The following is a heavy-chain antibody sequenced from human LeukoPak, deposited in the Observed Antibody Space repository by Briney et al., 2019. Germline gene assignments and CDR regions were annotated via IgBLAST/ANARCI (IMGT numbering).Heavy chain of an antibody. CDR2: ISAYNGNT. CDR3: ARDLRHYDFWSGYYDYYMDV. Sequence: ASVKVSCTASGYTFTSYGFSWVRQAPGQGLEWMGWISAYNGNTNYAQKHQGRVTITTDTSTSTAYMELRSLRSDDTAVYYCARDLRHYDFWSGYYDYYMDVWGKGTTVTVSS. V-gene: IGHV1-18*01. D-gene: IGHD3-3*01. CDR1: GYTFTSYG. J-gene: IGHJ6*03.